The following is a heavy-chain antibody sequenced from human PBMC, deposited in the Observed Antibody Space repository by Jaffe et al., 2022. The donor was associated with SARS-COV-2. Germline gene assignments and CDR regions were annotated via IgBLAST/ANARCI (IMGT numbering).Heavy chain of an antibody. J-gene: IGHJ3*02. CDR3: ARRKNVEMATYHDAFDI. CDR1: GYSFTSYW. V-gene: IGHV5-51*01. Sequence: EVQLVQSGAEVKKPGESLKISCKGSGYSFTSYWIGWVRQMPGKGLEWMGIIYPGDSDTRYSPSFQGQVTISADKSISTAYLQWSSLKASDTAMYYCARRKNVEMATYHDAFDIWGQGTMVTVSS. CDR2: IYPGDSDT. D-gene: IGHD5-12*01.